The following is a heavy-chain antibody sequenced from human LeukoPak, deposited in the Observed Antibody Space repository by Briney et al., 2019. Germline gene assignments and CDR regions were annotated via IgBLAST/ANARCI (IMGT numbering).Heavy chain of an antibody. D-gene: IGHD3-3*01. CDR3: AREHYDFWSGYYNDY. CDR2: IYTSGST. V-gene: IGHV4-4*07. CDR1: GGSFSGYY. Sequence: SETLSLTCAVYGGSFSGYYWSWIRQPAGKGLEWIGRIYTSGSTNYNPSLKSRVTMSVDTSKNQFSLKLSSVTAADTAVYYCAREHYDFWSGYYNDYWGQGTLVTVSS. J-gene: IGHJ4*02.